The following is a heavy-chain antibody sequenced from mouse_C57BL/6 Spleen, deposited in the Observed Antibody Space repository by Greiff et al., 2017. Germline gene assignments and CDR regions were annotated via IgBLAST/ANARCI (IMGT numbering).Heavy chain of an antibody. CDR3: ARGSWYYGSSYWYFDV. CDR2: ISYDGSN. CDR1: GYSITSGYY. Sequence: VQLKESGPGLVKPSQSLSLTCSVTGYSITSGYYWNWIRQFPGNKLEWMGYISYDGSNNYHPSLKNRISITRDTSKNQFFLKLNSVTTEDTATYYGARGSWYYGSSYWYFDVWGTGTTVTVSS. D-gene: IGHD1-1*01. J-gene: IGHJ1*03. V-gene: IGHV3-6*01.